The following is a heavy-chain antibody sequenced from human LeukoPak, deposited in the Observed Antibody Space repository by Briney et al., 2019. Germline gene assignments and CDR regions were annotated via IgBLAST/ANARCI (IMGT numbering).Heavy chain of an antibody. J-gene: IGHJ4*02. CDR2: IYYTGTT. CDR3: ASKSTDHGELRFDY. V-gene: IGHV4-59*01. CDR1: GDSTNTYF. D-gene: IGHD4-17*01. Sequence: SETLSLTCTISGDSTNTYFWSWIRQPPGKGLEWIGYIYYTGTTNYDPSLKSRVTISVDTSKNQFSLKVSSVTAADTGVYYCASKSTDHGELRFDYWGQGTLVTVSS.